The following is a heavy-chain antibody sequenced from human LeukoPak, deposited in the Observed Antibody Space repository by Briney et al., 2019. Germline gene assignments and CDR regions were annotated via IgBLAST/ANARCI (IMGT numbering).Heavy chain of an antibody. J-gene: IGHJ4*02. CDR2: IIPIFGTA. V-gene: IGHV1-69*13. CDR3: ARGRDIVVGY. Sequence: ASVKVSCKAFGGTFSSYAINWVRQAPGQGLEWMGGIIPIFGTANYAQKFQGRVTITADESTSTAYMELSRLRSDDTAVYYCARGRDIVVGYWGQGTLVTVSS. D-gene: IGHD2-2*01. CDR1: GGTFSSYA.